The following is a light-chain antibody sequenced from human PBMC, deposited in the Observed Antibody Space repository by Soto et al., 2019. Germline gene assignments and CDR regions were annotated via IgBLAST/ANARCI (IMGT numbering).Light chain of an antibody. Sequence: EIGLTQSPDTLSSFPGDRVTLSCRASQNISNYLAWYQQKPGQAPRLLIFGASTRATGIPARFSGSGSGTEFTLTISSLQSEDFAVYYCQQYNNWPSWTLGQGTKVDIK. CDR1: QNISNY. CDR3: QQYNNWPSWT. J-gene: IGKJ1*01. V-gene: IGKV3-15*01. CDR2: GAS.